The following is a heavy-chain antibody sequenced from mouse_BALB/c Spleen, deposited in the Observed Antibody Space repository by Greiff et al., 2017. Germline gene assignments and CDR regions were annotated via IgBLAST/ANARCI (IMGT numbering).Heavy chain of an antibody. CDR1: GFTFSSYT. Sequence: EVQLVESGGGLVQPGGSLKLSCAASGFTFSSYTMSWVRQTPEKRLEWVAYISNGGGSTYYPDTVKGRFTISRDNAKNTLYLQMSSLKSEDTAMYYCARLWGGYCDYWGQGTTLTVSS. CDR3: ARLWGGYCDY. CDR2: ISNGGGST. D-gene: IGHD4-1*01. J-gene: IGHJ2*01. V-gene: IGHV5-12-2*01.